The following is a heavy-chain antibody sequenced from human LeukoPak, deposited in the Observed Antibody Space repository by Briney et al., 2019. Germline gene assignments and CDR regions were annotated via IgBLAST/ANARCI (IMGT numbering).Heavy chain of an antibody. D-gene: IGHD2-15*01. CDR3: AKVVSGGNCYQSDY. V-gene: IGHV3-23*01. Sequence: GGSLRLSCAASGFTFSSYAMSWVRQAPGKGLEWVAVISGSGGTTYYADSVKGRFTISRDNSKNTVDLQMNSLRADDTAIYYCAKVVSGGNCYQSDYWGQGTLVTVSS. J-gene: IGHJ4*02. CDR1: GFTFSSYA. CDR2: ISGSGGTT.